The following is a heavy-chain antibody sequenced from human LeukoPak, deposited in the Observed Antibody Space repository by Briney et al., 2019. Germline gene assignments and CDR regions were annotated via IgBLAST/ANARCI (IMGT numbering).Heavy chain of an antibody. D-gene: IGHD2-15*01. V-gene: IGHV1-69*05. CDR2: IIPIFGTE. CDR1: GGTFSSYA. J-gene: IGHJ3*02. CDR3: ARDRCSGGSCYPKPKQTPDAFDI. Sequence: GASVKVSCKAPGGTFSSYAISWVRQAPGQGLEWMGRIIPIFGTENYAQKFQGRVTITTDESTSTAYMGLSSLRSEDTAVYYCARDRCSGGSCYPKPKQTPDAFDIWGQGTMVTVSS.